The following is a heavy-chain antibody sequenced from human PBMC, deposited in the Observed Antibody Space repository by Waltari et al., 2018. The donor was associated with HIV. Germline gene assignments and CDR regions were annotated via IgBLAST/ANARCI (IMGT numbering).Heavy chain of an antibody. Sequence: EVQLVESGGGLVQPGGSLRLSCAASGFTFRSSGINWVRQAPGKGLEWVSYISGSSSTRFYADSVKGRFTISRDNAKNSLYLQMNSLRAEDTAVYYCTRVDYYGMDVWGQGTTVTVSS. CDR1: GFTFRSSG. CDR2: ISGSSSTR. V-gene: IGHV3-48*01. CDR3: TRVDYYGMDV. J-gene: IGHJ6*02.